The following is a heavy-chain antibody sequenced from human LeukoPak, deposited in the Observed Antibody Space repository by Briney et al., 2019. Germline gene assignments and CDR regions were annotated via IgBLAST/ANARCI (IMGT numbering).Heavy chain of an antibody. Sequence: GASLRLSWAPSGFTVSSKYTSWVRRAPGKGLEWDSILYTDRTTYYADSVKGRFTVSRDNSRNMLYLQMNSLRAEDTAVDYCANREYHLPALYWGQGTLVTVSS. V-gene: IGHV3-66*01. J-gene: IGHJ4*02. CDR2: LYTDRTT. CDR1: GFTVSSKY. D-gene: IGHD2-2*01. CDR3: ANREYHLPALY.